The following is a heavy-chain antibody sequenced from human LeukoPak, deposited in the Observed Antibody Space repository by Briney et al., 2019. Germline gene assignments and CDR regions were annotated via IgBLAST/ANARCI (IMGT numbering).Heavy chain of an antibody. J-gene: IGHJ4*02. CDR1: GFTFSSYA. D-gene: IGHD2-2*01. Sequence: GGSLRLSCAASGFTFSSYAMSWVRQAPGKGLEWVSAISGSGGSTYYADSVRGRFTISRDTSKNTLFLQMNSLRAEDTAVYYCAEFPIGYCSSTTCSGYFDCWGQGTLVTVSS. V-gene: IGHV3-23*01. CDR3: AEFPIGYCSSTTCSGYFDC. CDR2: ISGSGGST.